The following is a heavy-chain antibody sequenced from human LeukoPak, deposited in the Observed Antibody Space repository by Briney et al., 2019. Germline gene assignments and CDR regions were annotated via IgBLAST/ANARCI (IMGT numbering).Heavy chain of an antibody. CDR2: ISDSGGRT. Sequence: GGSLRLSCAASGFTFSSYAMSWVRQAPGKGLEWVSSISDSGGRTYHADSVKGRFTISRDNSKHTLYLQMNSLRAEDTAVYYCSKWKAIVLVPAARSPIDYWGQGTLVTVSS. V-gene: IGHV3-23*01. D-gene: IGHD2-2*01. CDR3: SKWKAIVLVPAARSPIDY. J-gene: IGHJ4*02. CDR1: GFTFSSYA.